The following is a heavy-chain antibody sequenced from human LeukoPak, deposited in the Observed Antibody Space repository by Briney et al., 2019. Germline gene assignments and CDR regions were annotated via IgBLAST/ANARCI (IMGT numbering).Heavy chain of an antibody. V-gene: IGHV3-23*01. D-gene: IGHD3-10*01. CDR2: ISGSGGST. Sequence: PGGSLRLSCAASGFTFSSYAMSWVRQAPGKGLEWVSAISGSGGSTYYADSVKGRFTISRDNSKNTLYLQMNSLRAEDTAVYYCAKALRGYYGSGSCYPVQFDYWGQGTLVTVSS. J-gene: IGHJ4*02. CDR3: AKALRGYYGSGSCYPVQFDY. CDR1: GFTFSSYA.